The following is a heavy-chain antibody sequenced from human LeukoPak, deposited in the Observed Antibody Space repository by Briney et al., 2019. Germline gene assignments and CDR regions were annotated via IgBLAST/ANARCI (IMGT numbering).Heavy chain of an antibody. D-gene: IGHD6-19*01. V-gene: IGHV1-18*01. J-gene: IGHJ6*02. CDR2: ISAYNGNT. Sequence: ASVKVSFKSSGYTFTSYGITWVRQAPGQGLEWMGWISAYNGNTNYSQKFKGRVTMTTDTSTSTAYMELRSLRSDDTAVYYCAREDDVKHHSSGWLPHPNYHYGMDVWGPGTTVTVSS. CDR3: AREDDVKHHSSGWLPHPNYHYGMDV. CDR1: GYTFTSYG.